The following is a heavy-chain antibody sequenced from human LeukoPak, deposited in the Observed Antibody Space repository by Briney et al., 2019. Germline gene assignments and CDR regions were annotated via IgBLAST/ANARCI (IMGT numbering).Heavy chain of an antibody. Sequence: PGGSLRLSCAASGFTFSSYAMSWVRQAPGKGLEWVSAIRGGGSNKYYADSVRGRFTISRDNSKNTLYLQMSSLRAEDTAVYYCVKRAWIQLWDYGMDVWGQGTTVTVSS. CDR1: GFTFSSYA. J-gene: IGHJ6*02. D-gene: IGHD5-18*01. CDR3: VKRAWIQLWDYGMDV. CDR2: IRGGGSNK. V-gene: IGHV3-23*01.